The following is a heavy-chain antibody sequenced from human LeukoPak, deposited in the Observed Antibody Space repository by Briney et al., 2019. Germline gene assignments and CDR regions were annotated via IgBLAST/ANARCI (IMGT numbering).Heavy chain of an antibody. CDR3: AQSSTSHPYYFDY. D-gene: IGHD2-2*01. J-gene: IGHJ4*02. CDR2: ISYDGSNK. Sequence: GGSLRLSCAASGFTFSSYAMHWVRQAPGKGLEWVAVISYDGSNKYYADSVKGRFTISRDNSKNTLYLQMNSLRAEDTAVYYCAQSSTSHPYYFDYWGQGTLVTVSS. V-gene: IGHV3-30-3*01. CDR1: GFTFSSYA.